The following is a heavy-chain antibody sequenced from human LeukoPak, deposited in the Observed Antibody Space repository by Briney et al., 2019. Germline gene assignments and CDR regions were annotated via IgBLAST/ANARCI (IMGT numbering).Heavy chain of an antibody. Sequence: ASVKVSCKASGYTFTSYYMHWVRQAPGQGLEWVGIINPSGGSTSYAQKFQGRVTMTRDTSTSTVYMELSSLRSEDTAVYYCARVRGSPRYYYDSSGSSGADFDYWGQGTLVTVSS. V-gene: IGHV1-46*01. J-gene: IGHJ4*02. CDR2: INPSGGST. CDR1: GYTFTSYY. D-gene: IGHD3-22*01. CDR3: ARVRGSPRYYYDSSGSSGADFDY.